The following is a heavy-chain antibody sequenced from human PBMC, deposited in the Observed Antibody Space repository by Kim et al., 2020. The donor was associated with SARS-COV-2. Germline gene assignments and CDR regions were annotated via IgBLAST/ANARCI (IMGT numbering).Heavy chain of an antibody. CDR3: ARAWCGDVPCPGGWYFNL. Sequence: GGSLRLSCAASGFIFSNYYFHWVRQTTGKDLEWVAAIGVAGDTYYSDSAGGRFTISRENAKNSLYLQMSSLAAGDTAVYFCARAWCGDVPCPGGWYFNLWGRGTPVTASS. V-gene: IGHV3-13*01. D-gene: IGHD2-21*01. CDR1: GFIFSNYY. CDR2: IGVAGDT. J-gene: IGHJ2*01.